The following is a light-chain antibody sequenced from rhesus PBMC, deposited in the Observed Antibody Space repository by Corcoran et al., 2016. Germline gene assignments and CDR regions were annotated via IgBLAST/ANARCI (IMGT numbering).Light chain of an antibody. J-gene: IGKJ3*01. Sequence: DIVMTQTPLSLPVTPGAPASISCRSSQSLLDSDGYTHLHWYLQKPGQSPQLLIYVVSNRASGVPDRFSGSGSGTDFTLKISRVEAEDVGVYYCMQTLQTPFTFGPGTKLDIK. V-gene: IGKV2-78*01. CDR1: QSLLDSDGYTH. CDR3: MQTLQTPFT. CDR2: VVS.